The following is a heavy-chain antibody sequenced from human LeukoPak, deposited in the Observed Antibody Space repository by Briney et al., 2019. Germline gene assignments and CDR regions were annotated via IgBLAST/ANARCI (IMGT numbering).Heavy chain of an antibody. CDR2: IYYSGST. J-gene: IGHJ4*02. D-gene: IGHD3-10*01. Sequence: GSLRLSCAASGFTFSSYAMSWVRQAPGKGLEWIGSIYYSGSTYYNPSLKSRVTISVDTSKNQFSLKLSSVTAADTAVYYCARDSGLYYFDYWGQGTLVTVSS. V-gene: IGHV4-39*07. CDR3: ARDSGLYYFDY. CDR1: GFTFSSYA.